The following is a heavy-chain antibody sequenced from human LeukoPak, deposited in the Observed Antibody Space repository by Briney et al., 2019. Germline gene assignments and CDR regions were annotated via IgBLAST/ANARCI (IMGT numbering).Heavy chain of an antibody. CDR1: GFTFSSYA. D-gene: IGHD6-13*01. V-gene: IGHV3-23*01. Sequence: GGSLRLSSAAPGFTFSSYAMSWVRQAPGKGLEWVSAISGSGGSTYYADSVKGRFTISRDNSKNTLYLQMNSLRAEDTAVYYCAHLREQLVRRWGQGTLVTVSS. J-gene: IGHJ4*02. CDR3: AHLREQLVRR. CDR2: ISGSGGST.